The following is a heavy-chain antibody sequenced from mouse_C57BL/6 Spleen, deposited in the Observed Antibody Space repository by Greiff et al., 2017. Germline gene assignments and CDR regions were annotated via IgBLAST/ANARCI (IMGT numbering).Heavy chain of an antibody. CDR3: ARKGSSLLYYAMDY. J-gene: IGHJ4*01. CDR2: IDPSDSYT. D-gene: IGHD1-1*01. CDR1: GYTFTSYW. V-gene: IGHV1-69*01. Sequence: VQLQQPGAELVMPGASVKLSCKASGYTFTSYWMHWVKQRPGQGLEWIGEIDPSDSYTNYNQKFKGKSTLTVDKSSSTAYMQLSSLTSEDSAVYYCARKGSSLLYYAMDYWGQGTSVTVSS.